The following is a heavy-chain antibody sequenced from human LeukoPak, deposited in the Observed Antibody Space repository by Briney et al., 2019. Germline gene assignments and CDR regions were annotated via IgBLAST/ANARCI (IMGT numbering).Heavy chain of an antibody. CDR3: ARSTSSIAAAGTDY. V-gene: IGHV3-20*01. CDR2: INWNGGST. J-gene: IGHJ4*02. D-gene: IGHD6-13*01. CDR1: GFTFSTYA. Sequence: GGSLRLSCAASGFTFSTYAMSWVRQAPGKGLEWVSGINWNGGSTGYADSVKGRFTISRDNAKNSLYLQMNSLRAEDTALYHCARSTSSIAAAGTDYWGQGTLVTVSS.